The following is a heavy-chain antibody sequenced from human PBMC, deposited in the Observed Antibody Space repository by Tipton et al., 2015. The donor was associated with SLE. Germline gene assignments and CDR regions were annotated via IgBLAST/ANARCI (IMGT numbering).Heavy chain of an antibody. Sequence: QSGAEVKKPGESLKISCKGSGYSFTTYWIGWVRQMPGKGLEWVGIIYPGDSDTIYSPSFQGHVTISADNSITTAFLQWNSTKASDTAMYYCARITSNGYYYGAFDFWGQGTMVTVSS. J-gene: IGHJ3*01. V-gene: IGHV5-51*03. CDR1: GYSFTTYW. CDR2: IYPGDSDT. D-gene: IGHD3-22*01. CDR3: ARITSNGYYYGAFDF.